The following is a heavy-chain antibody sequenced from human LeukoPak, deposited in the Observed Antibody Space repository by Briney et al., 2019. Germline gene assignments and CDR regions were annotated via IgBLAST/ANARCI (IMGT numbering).Heavy chain of an antibody. Sequence: YWSWIRQPPGKGLEWMGIIYPGDSDTGYSPSFQGQVTISADKSISTAYLQWSNLKASDTAMYYCALGGGYYDSTGYLPPADYWGQGTLVTVSS. CDR3: ALGGGYYDSTGYLPPADY. D-gene: IGHD3-22*01. V-gene: IGHV5-51*01. J-gene: IGHJ4*02. CDR1: YW. CDR2: IYPGDSDT.